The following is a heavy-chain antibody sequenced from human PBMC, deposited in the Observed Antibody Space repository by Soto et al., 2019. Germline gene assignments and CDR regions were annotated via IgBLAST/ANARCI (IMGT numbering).Heavy chain of an antibody. CDR2: INPSGGST. D-gene: IGHD1-26*01. V-gene: IGHV1-46*01. J-gene: IGHJ3*02. CDR1: GYNFTSYY. CDR3: ARVAPIVGASRGAFDI. Sequence: ASVKVSCKASGYNFTSYYMHWVRQTPGQGLEWMGIINPSGGSTSYAQKFQGRVTMTRDTSTSTVYMELSSLRSEDTAVYYCARVAPIVGASRGAFDIWGQGTMVTVSS.